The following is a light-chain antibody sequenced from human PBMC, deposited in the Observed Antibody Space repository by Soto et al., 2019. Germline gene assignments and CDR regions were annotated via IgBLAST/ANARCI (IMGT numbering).Light chain of an antibody. J-gene: IGKJ3*01. CDR2: GAS. CDR1: QSVSSSY. Sequence: EIVLTQSPGTLSLSPGERATLSFRASQSVSSSYLAWYQQKPGQAPRLLIYGASSRATGIPDRFSGSGSGTDFTITISRLEPEDFAVYYCQQYGSLFTFGPGTKVDIK. CDR3: QQYGSLFT. V-gene: IGKV3-20*01.